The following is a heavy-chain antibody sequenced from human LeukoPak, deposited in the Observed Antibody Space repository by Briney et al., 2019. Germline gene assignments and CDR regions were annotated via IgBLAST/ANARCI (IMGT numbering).Heavy chain of an antibody. CDR2: IIPILGIA. V-gene: IGHV1-69*04. Sequence: SVKVFCKASGGTFSSYAISWVRQAPGQGLEWMGRIIPILGIANYAQKFQGRVTITADKSTSTAYMELSSLRSEDTAVYYCARDPSPSEGPHRGPRGSYLFLDYWGKEPLSPSPQ. J-gene: IGHJ4*01. CDR1: GGTFSSYA. D-gene: IGHD1-26*01. CDR3: ARDPSPSEGPHRGPRGSYLFLDY.